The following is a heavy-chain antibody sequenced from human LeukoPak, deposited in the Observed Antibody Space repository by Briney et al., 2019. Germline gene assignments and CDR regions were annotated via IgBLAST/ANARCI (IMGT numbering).Heavy chain of an antibody. J-gene: IGHJ2*01. V-gene: IGHV4-34*01. CDR3: VRRSTPFDL. CDR1: GGSFSNYY. CDR2: INYSGST. Sequence: SETLSLTCAVYGGSFSNYYWSWLRQPPGKGLEWIGEINYSGSTNYNPSLKSRVTISVDGSKTQFSLKVTSVTAADTAVYYCVRRSTPFDLWGRGNLVTVSS. D-gene: IGHD5/OR15-5a*01.